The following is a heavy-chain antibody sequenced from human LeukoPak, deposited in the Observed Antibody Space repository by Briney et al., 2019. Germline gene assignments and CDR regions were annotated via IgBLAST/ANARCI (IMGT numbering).Heavy chain of an antibody. V-gene: IGHV3-23*01. J-gene: IGHJ4*02. CDR1: GFTFSTYG. CDR3: AKDLFEYGDYAANY. D-gene: IGHD4-17*01. CDR2: ISGSGDTT. Sequence: GGSLRLSCAASGFTFSTYGMGWVRQAPGEGLEWVSSISGSGDTTYYADSVKGRFSISRDNAKNSVYLEMNSLRAEDTAVYYCAKDLFEYGDYAANYWGQGTLVTVSS.